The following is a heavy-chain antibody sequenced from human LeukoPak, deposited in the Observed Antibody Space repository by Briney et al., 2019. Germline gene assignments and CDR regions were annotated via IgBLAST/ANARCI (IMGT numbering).Heavy chain of an antibody. J-gene: IGHJ4*02. Sequence: PGGSLRLSCAASGFSFSNYAMSWVRQAPGKGLEWVSAISGSGGITFHSDSVKGRFTISRDNSKNTLYLQMNGLGAEDTAVYYCAKLISGLLWFGGWGQGTLVTVSS. D-gene: IGHD3-10*01. CDR1: GFSFSNYA. CDR2: ISGSGGIT. CDR3: AKLISGLLWFGG. V-gene: IGHV3-23*01.